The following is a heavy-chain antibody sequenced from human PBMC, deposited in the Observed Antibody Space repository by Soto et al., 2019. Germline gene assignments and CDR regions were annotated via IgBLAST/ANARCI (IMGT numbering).Heavy chain of an antibody. V-gene: IGHV4-31*01. Sequence: PSETLSLTCTVSGGSISSGGYYWSWIRQHPGKGLEWIGYIYYSGSTYYNPSLKSQVTISVDTSKNQFSLKLSSVTAADTAVYYCARDSTFSGPGTLVGGNWGQGTLVTISS. CDR2: IYYSGST. CDR1: GGSISSGGYY. D-gene: IGHD2-8*02. J-gene: IGHJ4*02. CDR3: ARDSTFSGPGTLVGGN.